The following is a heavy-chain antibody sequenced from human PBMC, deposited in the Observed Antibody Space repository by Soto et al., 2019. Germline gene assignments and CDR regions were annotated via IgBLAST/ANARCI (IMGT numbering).Heavy chain of an antibody. V-gene: IGHV3-30*18. Sequence: GGSLRLSCAASGFTFSSYGMHWVRQAPGKGLEWVAVISYDGSNKYYADSVKGRFTISRDNSKDTLYLQMNSLRAEDTAVYYCAKDPLGYSYGGYFDYWGQGTLVTVSS. CDR3: AKDPLGYSYGGYFDY. D-gene: IGHD5-18*01. CDR1: GFTFSSYG. J-gene: IGHJ4*02. CDR2: ISYDGSNK.